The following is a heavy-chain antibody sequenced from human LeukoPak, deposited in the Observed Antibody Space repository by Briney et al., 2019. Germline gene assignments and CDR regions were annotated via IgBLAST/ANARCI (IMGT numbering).Heavy chain of an antibody. CDR3: ARGGSGTYYTDYFDY. D-gene: IGHD3-10*01. J-gene: IGHJ4*02. Sequence: SETLSLTCTVSGGSISSGSYSWGWIRQPPGKGLEWIGNIFYSGSTFYSPSLKSRVTISLDTSKNQFSLRLSSVTAADTAVYYCARGGSGTYYTDYFDYWGRGTLVTVSS. CDR2: IFYSGST. V-gene: IGHV4-39*07. CDR1: GGSISSGSYS.